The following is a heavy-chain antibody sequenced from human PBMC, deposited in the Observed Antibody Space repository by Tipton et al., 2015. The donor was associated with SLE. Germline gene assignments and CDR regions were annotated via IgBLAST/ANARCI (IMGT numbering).Heavy chain of an antibody. J-gene: IGHJ3*02. V-gene: IGHV4-59*01. CDR3: AREGVVQDAFDI. CDR2: IYYSGST. CDR1: GGSISSYY. Sequence: TLSLTCTVSGGSISSYYWSWIRQPPGKGLEWIGYIYYSGSTNYNPSLKSRVTISVDTSKNQFPLKLSSVTAADTAVYYCAREGVVQDAFDIWGQGTMVTVSS. D-gene: IGHD2-15*01.